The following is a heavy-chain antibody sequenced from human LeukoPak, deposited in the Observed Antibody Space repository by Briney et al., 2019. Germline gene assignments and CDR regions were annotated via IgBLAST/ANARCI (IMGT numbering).Heavy chain of an antibody. CDR2: VFYDGSTE. Sequence: PGGSLRLSCAASGFTFSNYGMHWVRQAPGKGLEWLAVVFYDGSTEYYADSVKGRFTISRDNSKNTLYLQMNSLRAEDTALYYCARDQAYYFSFADYWGLGTLVTVSS. CDR3: ARDQAYYFSFADY. V-gene: IGHV3-33*01. D-gene: IGHD2/OR15-2a*01. CDR1: GFTFSNYG. J-gene: IGHJ4*02.